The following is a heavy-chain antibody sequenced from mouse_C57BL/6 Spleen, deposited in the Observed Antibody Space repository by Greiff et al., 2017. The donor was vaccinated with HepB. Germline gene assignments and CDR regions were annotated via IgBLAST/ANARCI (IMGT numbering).Heavy chain of an antibody. CDR1: GYTFTSYW. CDR2: IDPSDSET. J-gene: IGHJ4*01. D-gene: IGHD1-1*01. CDR3: ARRPIGTTVVGAMDY. Sequence: QVQLQQPGAELVRPGSSVKLSCKASGYTFTSYWMHWVKQRPIQGLEWIGNIDPSDSETHYNQKFKDKATLTVDKSSSTAYMQLSSLTSEDSAVYYWARRPIGTTVVGAMDYWGQGTSVTVSS. V-gene: IGHV1-52*01.